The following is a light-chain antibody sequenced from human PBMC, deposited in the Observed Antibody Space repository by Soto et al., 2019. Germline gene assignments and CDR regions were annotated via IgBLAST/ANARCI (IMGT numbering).Light chain of an antibody. CDR3: MQPLHTPLT. CDR2: LVS. Sequence: DLVLTQSPLSLPVTPGEPASISCRSSQSLLHSNGYNYLDWYLQKPGQSPQLLISLVSIRAPGVPARFSGSGSGTAFTLKISRVEAEDVGVYYCMQPLHTPLTFGGGTKVEIK. J-gene: IGKJ4*01. V-gene: IGKV2-28*01. CDR1: QSLLHSNGYNY.